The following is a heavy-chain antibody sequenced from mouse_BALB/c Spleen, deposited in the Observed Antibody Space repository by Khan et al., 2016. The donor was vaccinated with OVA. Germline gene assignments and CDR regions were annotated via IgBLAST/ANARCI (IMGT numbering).Heavy chain of an antibody. V-gene: IGHV7-3*02. CDR3: GRGDYGYGFAY. D-gene: IGHD1-2*01. Sequence: EVELVESGGGLVQPGGSLRLSCATSGFTFTDYYMSWVRQPPGKALEWLGFISKKASGYTTEYSASVKGRFTISRDHSQSILYLQKNTLKAEDSATDDCGRGDYGYGFAYWGQGTLVTVSA. CDR2: ISKKASGYTT. J-gene: IGHJ3*01. CDR1: GFTFTDYY.